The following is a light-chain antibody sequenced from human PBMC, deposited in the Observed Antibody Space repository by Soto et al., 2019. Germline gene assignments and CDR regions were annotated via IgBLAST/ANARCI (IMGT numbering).Light chain of an antibody. Sequence: EIVMTQSPATLSVSPGDGATLSCRASQSISSHLGWYQQKPGQAPRLLIYAASIRATGVPDRFSGSGSGAEFTLTISRLEPEDFAVYYCQQYDNSLWTFGQGTKVDIK. CDR3: QQYDNSLWT. V-gene: IGKV3-15*01. CDR2: AAS. J-gene: IGKJ1*01. CDR1: QSISSH.